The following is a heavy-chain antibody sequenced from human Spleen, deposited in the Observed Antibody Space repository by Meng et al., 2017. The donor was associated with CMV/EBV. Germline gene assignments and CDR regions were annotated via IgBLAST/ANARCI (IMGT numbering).Heavy chain of an antibody. CDR2: ISSNGGST. D-gene: IGHD2-2*01. J-gene: IGHJ3*02. Sequence: GESLKISCAASGFTFSSYAMHWVRQAPGKGLEYVSAISSNGGSTYYADSVKGRFTISRDNSKNTLYLQMGSLRAEDMAVYYCARDPRYCSSTSCSADAFDIWGQGTMVTVSS. CDR1: GFTFSSYA. CDR3: ARDPRYCSSTSCSADAFDI. V-gene: IGHV3-64*02.